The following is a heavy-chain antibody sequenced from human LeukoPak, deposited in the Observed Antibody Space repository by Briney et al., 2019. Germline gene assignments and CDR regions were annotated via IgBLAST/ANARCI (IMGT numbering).Heavy chain of an antibody. D-gene: IGHD6-19*01. CDR3: ARGPRIAVAGRRSWFDP. CDR2: INHSGST. J-gene: IGHJ5*02. Sequence: PSETLSLTCGVSSGSFSGYYWSWIRQPPGKGLEWIGEINHSGSTNYNPSLKSRVTISVDTSKNQFSLKLSSVTAADTAVYYCARGPRIAVAGRRSWFDPWGQGTLVTVSS. CDR1: SGSFSGYY. V-gene: IGHV4-34*01.